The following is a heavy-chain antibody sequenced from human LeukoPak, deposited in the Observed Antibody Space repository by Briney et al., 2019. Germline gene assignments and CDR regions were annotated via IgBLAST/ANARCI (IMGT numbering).Heavy chain of an antibody. Sequence: GGSLRLSCAASGFTFSSYAMHWVRQAPGKGLEWVAVISYDGSNKYYADSVKGRFTISRDNSMNTLYLQMNSLRAEDTAVYYCARDRRFLIGMDVWGQGTTVTVSS. CDR3: ARDRRFLIGMDV. CDR2: ISYDGSNK. D-gene: IGHD3-3*01. V-gene: IGHV3-30-3*01. J-gene: IGHJ6*02. CDR1: GFTFSSYA.